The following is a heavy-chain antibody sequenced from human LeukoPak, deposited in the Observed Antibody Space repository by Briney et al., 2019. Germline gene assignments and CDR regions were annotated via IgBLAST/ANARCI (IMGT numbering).Heavy chain of an antibody. D-gene: IGHD6-6*01. CDR1: GFTFSGFW. Sequence: GGSLRLSCAVSGFTFSGFWMSWSRQAPGKGLEWVASINSDGSEGYYADVVKGRFTISRDNAKNSLYLQINSLRAEDTAVYYCARSLYSSSSSVWGQGTMVTVSS. J-gene: IGHJ3*01. CDR2: INSDGSEG. CDR3: ARSLYSSSSSV. V-gene: IGHV3-7*03.